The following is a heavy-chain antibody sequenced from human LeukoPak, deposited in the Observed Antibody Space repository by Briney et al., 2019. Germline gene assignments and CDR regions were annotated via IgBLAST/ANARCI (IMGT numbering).Heavy chain of an antibody. V-gene: IGHV3-30-3*01. CDR2: ISYDGSNK. CDR1: GFTFSSYA. J-gene: IGHJ4*02. CDR3: AQRLTLDY. D-gene: IGHD6-25*01. Sequence: GGSLRLSCAASGFTFSSYAMRWVRQAPGKGLEWVAVISYDGSNKYYADSVKGRFTISRDNSKNTLYLQMNSLRAEDTAVHYCAQRLTLDYWGQGTLVTVSS.